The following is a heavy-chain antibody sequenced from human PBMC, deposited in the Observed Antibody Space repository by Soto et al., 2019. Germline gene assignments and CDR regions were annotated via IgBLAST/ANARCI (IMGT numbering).Heavy chain of an antibody. V-gene: IGHV1-69*08. CDR3: ARDENYYHSSGHLDY. J-gene: IGHJ4*02. Sequence: QVQLVQSGAEVKKPGSSVKVSCKASGGTFSSYTISWVRQAPGQGLEWMGRIIPILGIANYAQKFQGRVTITADKSTSTAYMELSSLRSEDTAVYYCARDENYYHSSGHLDYWGQGTLVTVSS. CDR2: IIPILGIA. D-gene: IGHD3-22*01. CDR1: GGTFSSYT.